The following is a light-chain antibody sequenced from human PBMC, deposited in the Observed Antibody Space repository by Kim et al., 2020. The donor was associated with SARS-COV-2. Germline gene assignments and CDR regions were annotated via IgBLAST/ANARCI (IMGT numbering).Light chain of an antibody. J-gene: IGKJ2*01. CDR3: QQYDNFPRT. CDR2: HAS. Sequence: DIQMTQSPSSLSASVGDRVTITCQASQDISDYLNWYQQQPGKAPKLLIYHASNLEIGVPSRFSGSGSGTDFTLTISSLQPEDIATYYCQQYDNFPRTFGQGTKLEI. CDR1: QDISDY. V-gene: IGKV1-33*01.